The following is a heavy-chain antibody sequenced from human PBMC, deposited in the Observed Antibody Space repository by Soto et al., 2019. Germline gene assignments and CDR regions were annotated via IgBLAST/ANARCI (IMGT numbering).Heavy chain of an antibody. V-gene: IGHV3-30*04. D-gene: IGHD6-6*01. J-gene: IGHJ1*01. CDR2: ISYDGSNK. CDR1: GFTFSSYA. CDR3: AKGGTIAARPAEYFQH. Sequence: GGSLRLSCAASGFTFSSYAMHWVRQAPGKGLEWVAVISYDGSNKYYADSVKGRFTISRDNSKNTLYLQMNSLRAEDTAVYYCAKGGTIAARPAEYFQHWGQGTLVTVSS.